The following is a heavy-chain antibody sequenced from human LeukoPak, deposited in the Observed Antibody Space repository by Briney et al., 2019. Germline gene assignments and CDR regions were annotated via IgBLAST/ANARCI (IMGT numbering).Heavy chain of an antibody. V-gene: IGHV3-7*01. CDR1: GFTFSSFW. D-gene: IGHD1-26*01. CDR2: IKQDGSEK. CDR3: ARGLRGWELLPHY. J-gene: IGHJ4*02. Sequence: GESLRLSCSPSGFTFSSFWMSWVRQAPGKGLEWVANIKQDGSEKYYVDSVKGRFTISRDNAKNSLYLQMNSLGAEDTAVYFCARGLRGWELLPHYWGQGTLVTVSS.